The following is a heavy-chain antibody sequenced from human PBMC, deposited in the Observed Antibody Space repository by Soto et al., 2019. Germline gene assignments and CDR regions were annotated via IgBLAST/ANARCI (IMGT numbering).Heavy chain of an antibody. CDR2: ISYDGSNK. CDR1: GFTFSHYG. J-gene: IGHJ4*02. V-gene: IGHV3-30*03. Sequence: QVQLVDSGGGVVQPGRSLRLSCAASGFTFSHYGIHWVRQAPGKGLVWLAVISYDGSNKHYADSVKGRFTVSRDNSKNPLYLQMNSLRAEDTAVYFCARYSGKYQGPIDYWGQGTLVTVSS. CDR3: ARYSGKYQGPIDY. D-gene: IGHD1-26*01.